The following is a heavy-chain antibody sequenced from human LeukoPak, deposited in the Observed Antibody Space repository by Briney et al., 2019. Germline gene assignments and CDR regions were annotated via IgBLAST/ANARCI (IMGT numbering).Heavy chain of an antibody. D-gene: IGHD2-15*01. CDR2: IYHSGST. J-gene: IGHJ2*01. Sequence: NSSETLSLTCAVSGGSISSSNWWSWVRQPPGKGLEWIGEIYHSGSTNYNPSLKSRVTISVDTSKNQFSLKLSSVTAADTAVYYCARHEVVAATSSYWYFDLWGRGTLVTVSS. V-gene: IGHV4-4*02. CDR3: ARHEVVAATSSYWYFDL. CDR1: GGSISSSNW.